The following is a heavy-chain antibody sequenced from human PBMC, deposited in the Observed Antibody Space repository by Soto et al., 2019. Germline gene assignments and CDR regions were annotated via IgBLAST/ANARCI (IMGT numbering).Heavy chain of an antibody. CDR2: IANDGRSE. Sequence: QVQLVESGGGVVQPGRSLRLSCAASGLTFSAAGMHWVRQAPGKGLEWVAFIANDGRSESYADSVKGRFTISRDNSQNRLYLQMNGLRAEDTAVYYCAKDKGRTAIDYWGQGTLSASPQ. J-gene: IGHJ4*02. CDR1: GLTFSAAG. V-gene: IGHV3-30*18. CDR3: AKDKGRTAIDY.